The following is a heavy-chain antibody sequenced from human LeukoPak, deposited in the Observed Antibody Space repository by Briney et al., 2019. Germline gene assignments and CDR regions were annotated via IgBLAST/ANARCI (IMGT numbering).Heavy chain of an antibody. CDR3: ARPESTFIAAAGGLGY. Sequence: GGSLRLSCAASGFTFSTYAMTWVRQAPGKGLEWVSAICGSAAITYYADSVKGRFTISRDNSKNTLYLQMNSLRAEDTAVYYCARPESTFIAAAGGLGYWGQGTLVTVSS. J-gene: IGHJ4*02. D-gene: IGHD6-13*01. CDR1: GFTFSTYA. V-gene: IGHV3-23*01. CDR2: ICGSAAIT.